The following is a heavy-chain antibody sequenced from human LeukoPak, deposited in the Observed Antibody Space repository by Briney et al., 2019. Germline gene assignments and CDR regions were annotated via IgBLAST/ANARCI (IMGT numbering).Heavy chain of an antibody. V-gene: IGHV4-39*06. D-gene: IGHD3-22*01. Sequence: PSETLSLTCTVSGGSISSSSYYWGWIRQPPGKGLEWIGSIYYSGSTYYNPSLKSRVTISVDTSKNQFTLKLSSVTAADTAVYYCARAPWGYYDSGGYYACHFDYWGQGAQVTVSS. J-gene: IGHJ4*02. CDR2: IYYSGST. CDR3: ARAPWGYYDSGGYYACHFDY. CDR1: GGSISSSSYY.